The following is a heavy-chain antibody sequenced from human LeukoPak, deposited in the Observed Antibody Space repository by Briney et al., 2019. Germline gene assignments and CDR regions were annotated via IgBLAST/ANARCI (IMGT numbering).Heavy chain of an antibody. CDR3: ARGRRGIAARPEDY. Sequence: GGSLRLSCAASGFTVSNNYMSWVRQAPGKGLEWVSVIYSGGITYYADSVKGRCTISRDNSKNTLYLQMNSLRADDTAVYYCARGRRGIAARPEDYWGQGTLVTVSS. D-gene: IGHD6-6*01. V-gene: IGHV3-53*05. CDR1: GFTVSNNY. CDR2: IYSGGIT. J-gene: IGHJ4*02.